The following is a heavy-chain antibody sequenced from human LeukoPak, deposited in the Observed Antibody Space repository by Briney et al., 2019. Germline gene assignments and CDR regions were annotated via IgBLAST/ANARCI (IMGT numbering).Heavy chain of an antibody. CDR1: GGSISSSSYY. CDR2: IYYSGST. D-gene: IGHD6-19*01. J-gene: IGHJ4*02. Sequence: PSETLSLTCTVSGGSISSSSYYWGWIRQPPGKGLEWIGSIYYSGSTYYNPSLKSRVTISVDTSKNQFSLKLSSVTAADTAVYYCARGKFRSGWFDYWGQGTLVTVSS. V-gene: IGHV4-39*01. CDR3: ARGKFRSGWFDY.